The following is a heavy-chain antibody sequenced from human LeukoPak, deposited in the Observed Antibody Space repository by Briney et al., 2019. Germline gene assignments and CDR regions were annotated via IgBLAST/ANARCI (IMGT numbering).Heavy chain of an antibody. CDR3: ARERRGWAAGSGPDGSDI. D-gene: IGHD5-24*01. CDR2: TTNTGGLR. Sequence: PGGSLRLSCAASGFTFSDYYMSWIRQAPGQGLEWVSYTTNTGGLRYYADSVKGRFTISRDNAKNSLSLQMNSLSVDDTAVYYCARERRGWAAGSGPDGSDIWGQGTMVTVS. CDR1: GFTFSDYY. V-gene: IGHV3-11*04. J-gene: IGHJ3*02.